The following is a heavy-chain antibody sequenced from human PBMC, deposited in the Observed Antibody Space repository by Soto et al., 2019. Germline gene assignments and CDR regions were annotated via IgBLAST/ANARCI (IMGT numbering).Heavy chain of an antibody. J-gene: IGHJ4*02. CDR2: ILYSGST. CDR3: ARVGSSGWSPDY. V-gene: IGHV4-59*01. Sequence: QVQLQESGPGLVKPSETLSLTCTVSGGSISGYYWSWIRQPPGKRLEWIGYILYSGSTNYNPSLRSRVTISVDTSKNQFSLKLSSVTTADTAMYYCARVGSSGWSPDYWGQGTLVTVSS. CDR1: GGSISGYY. D-gene: IGHD6-19*01.